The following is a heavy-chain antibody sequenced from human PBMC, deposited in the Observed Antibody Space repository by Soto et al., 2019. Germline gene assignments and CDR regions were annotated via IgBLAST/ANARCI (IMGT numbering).Heavy chain of an antibody. CDR1: GYTFTSYG. V-gene: IGHV1-18*01. CDR2: ISAYNGNT. CDR3: ARDRDYCSSTSCSASGWFDP. Sequence: GASVKVSCKASGYTFTSYGISWVRQAPGQGLEWMGWISAYNGNTNYAQKLQGRVTMTTDTSTSTAYMELRSLRSDDTAVYYCARDRDYCSSTSCSASGWFDPWGQGTLVTVPQ. D-gene: IGHD2-2*01. J-gene: IGHJ5*02.